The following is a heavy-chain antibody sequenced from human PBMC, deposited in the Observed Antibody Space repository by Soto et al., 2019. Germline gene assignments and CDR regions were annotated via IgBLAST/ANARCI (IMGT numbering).Heavy chain of an antibody. J-gene: IGHJ4*02. CDR3: ARETNGIDGRHDYFDY. CDR2: LSYDGSNK. CDR1: GFTFNIYT. D-gene: IGHD1-1*01. V-gene: IGHV3-30-3*01. Sequence: QVQLVESGGGVVQPGRSLRLSCAASGFTFNIYTMHWVRQAPGKGLEWLAVLSYDGSNKYYGDSVKGRFTISRDNSKNTLYLQMDSLRAEDTAVYFCARETNGIDGRHDYFDYWGQGTLVTVSS.